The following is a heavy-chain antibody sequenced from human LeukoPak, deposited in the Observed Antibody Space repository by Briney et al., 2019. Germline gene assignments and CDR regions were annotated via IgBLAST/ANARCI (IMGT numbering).Heavy chain of an antibody. V-gene: IGHV4-61*02. CDR3: ARDSSGGFHLYYYYYMDV. CDR1: GGSISSGSYY. D-gene: IGHD5-12*01. J-gene: IGHJ6*03. CDR2: IYTSGST. Sequence: PSETLSLTCTVSGGSISSGSYYWSWIRQPAGKGLEWIGRIYTSGSTNYNPSLKSRVTISVDTSKNQFSLKLSSVTAADTAVYYCARDSSGGFHLYYYYYMDVWGKGTTVTISS.